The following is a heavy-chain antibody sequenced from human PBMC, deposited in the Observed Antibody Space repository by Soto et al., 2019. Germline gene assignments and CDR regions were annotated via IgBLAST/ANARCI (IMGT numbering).Heavy chain of an antibody. CDR2: INAGNGNT. J-gene: IGHJ3*02. CDR3: ARPGLRYFDWLLDAFDI. V-gene: IGHV1-3*01. CDR1: GYTFTSYA. D-gene: IGHD3-9*01. Sequence: ASVEVSCRASGYTFTSYAMHWVRQAPGQRLEWMGWINAGNGNTKYSQKFQGRVTITRDTSASTAYMELSSLRSEDTAVYYCARPGLRYFDWLLDAFDIWGQGTMVTVSS.